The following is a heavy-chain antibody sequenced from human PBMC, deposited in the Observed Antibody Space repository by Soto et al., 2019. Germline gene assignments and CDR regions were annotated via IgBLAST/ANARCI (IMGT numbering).Heavy chain of an antibody. Sequence: EASVKVSCKVSGYTLTELSMHWVRQAPGKGLEWMGGFDPEDGETIYAQKFQGRVTMTEDTSTDTAYMELSSLRSEDTAVYYCATDRVVRGAGTANWYFDLWGRGTLVTVSS. V-gene: IGHV1-24*01. J-gene: IGHJ2*01. CDR1: GYTLTELS. CDR2: FDPEDGET. CDR3: ATDRVVRGAGTANWYFDL. D-gene: IGHD3-10*01.